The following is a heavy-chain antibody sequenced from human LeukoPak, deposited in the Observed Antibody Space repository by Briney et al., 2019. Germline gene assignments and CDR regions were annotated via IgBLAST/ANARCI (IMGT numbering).Heavy chain of an antibody. V-gene: IGHV4-59*08. CDR2: FYYGGRS. J-gene: IGHJ5*02. D-gene: IGHD2-15*01. CDR1: GGSISSYY. Sequence: PSETLSLTCTVSGGSISSYYWSWIRQPPGKGLEWLGYFYYGGRSNYNPTLTSRVTMSVDTSKNQFSLKLTSVTAADTAVYFCARYYCSGSSGYSTNWFDPWGQGTLVTVSS. CDR3: ARYYCSGSSGYSTNWFDP.